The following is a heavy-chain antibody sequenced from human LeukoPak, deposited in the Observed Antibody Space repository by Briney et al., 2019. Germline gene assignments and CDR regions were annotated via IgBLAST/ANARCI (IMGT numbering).Heavy chain of an antibody. D-gene: IGHD3/OR15-3a*01. Sequence: SVKVSCKASGGTFSSYAISWVRQAPGQGLEWMGGIIPIFGTANYAQKFQGRVTITTDESTSTAYMELSSLRSEDTAVYYCARSVLRLDFDAFDIWGQGTMVTVSS. CDR3: ARSVLRLDFDAFDI. CDR2: IIPIFGTA. J-gene: IGHJ3*02. V-gene: IGHV1-69*05. CDR1: GGTFSSYA.